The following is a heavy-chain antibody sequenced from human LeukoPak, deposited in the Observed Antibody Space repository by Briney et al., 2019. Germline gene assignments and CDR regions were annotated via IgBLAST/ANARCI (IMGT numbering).Heavy chain of an antibody. J-gene: IGHJ4*02. CDR3: AKSRGDCSGGEGLGDY. Sequence: GRALRLSCAASGVTFISYGMSWGRHAPGKGLEWVSAISGSGGSTYYADPVKGRFTISRDNSTITLYLQMNSLRAEDTAVYYCAKSRGDCSGGEGLGDYWGQGTLVTVSS. D-gene: IGHD2-15*01. CDR1: GVTFISYG. V-gene: IGHV3-23*01. CDR2: ISGSGGST.